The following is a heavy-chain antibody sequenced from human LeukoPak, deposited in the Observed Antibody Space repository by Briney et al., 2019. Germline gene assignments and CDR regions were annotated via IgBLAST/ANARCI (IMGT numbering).Heavy chain of an antibody. CDR2: ISGGGNTT. V-gene: IGHV3-23*01. CDR3: ARGGHFDY. D-gene: IGHD3-16*01. Sequence: PGGSLRLSCAASGFTFSSYAMSWVRQAPGKGLEWVSAISGGGNTTYYADSVKGRFTTSRDNAKNSLYLQMNSLRAEDTAVYYCARGGHFDYWGQGTLVTVSS. J-gene: IGHJ4*02. CDR1: GFTFSSYA.